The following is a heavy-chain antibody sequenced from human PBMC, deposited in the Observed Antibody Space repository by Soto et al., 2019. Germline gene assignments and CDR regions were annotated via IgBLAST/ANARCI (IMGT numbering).Heavy chain of an antibody. V-gene: IGHV3-21*04. CDR1: GFPFRSYS. Sequence: LRLSCAASGFPFRSYSMNWVRQAPGKALDWVASISSSSSYIYYADSVKVRFTISRDNAKNSLYLQMNSLRAEATAVYYYARDSGYGSGASVNHYLDFWGRGTLVTVSS. D-gene: IGHD3-10*01. CDR2: ISSSSSYI. CDR3: ARDSGYGSGASVNHYLDF. J-gene: IGHJ4*02.